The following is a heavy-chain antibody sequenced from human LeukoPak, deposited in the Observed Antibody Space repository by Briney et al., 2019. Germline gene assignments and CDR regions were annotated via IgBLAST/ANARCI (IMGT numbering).Heavy chain of an antibody. CDR2: MNPNSGNT. J-gene: IGHJ4*02. CDR3: ASGIVGATGDYFDY. Sequence: EASVKVSCKASGYTFTSYDINWVRQATGQGLEWMGWMNPNSGNTGYAQKFQGRVTMTRNTSISTAYMELSSLRSEDAAVYYCASGIVGATGDYFDYCGQGTLVTVSS. CDR1: GYTFTSYD. D-gene: IGHD1-26*01. V-gene: IGHV1-8*01.